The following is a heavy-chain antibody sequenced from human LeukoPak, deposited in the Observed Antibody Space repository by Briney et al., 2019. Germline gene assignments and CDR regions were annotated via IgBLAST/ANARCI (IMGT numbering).Heavy chain of an antibody. J-gene: IGHJ4*02. D-gene: IGHD3-22*01. CDR3: ATSSGYYPHFDY. Sequence: PGGSLRLSCAASGFRFSGYWMTWVRQAPGKGLEWVSYISSSGSTIYYADSVKGRFTISRDNAKNSLYLQMNSLRAEDTAVYYCATSSGYYPHFDYWGQGTLVTVSS. V-gene: IGHV3-11*01. CDR1: GFRFSGYW. CDR2: ISSSGSTI.